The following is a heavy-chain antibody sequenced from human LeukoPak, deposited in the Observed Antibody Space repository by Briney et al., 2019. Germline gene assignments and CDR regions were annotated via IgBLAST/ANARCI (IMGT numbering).Heavy chain of an antibody. CDR1: GFTFGDYA. V-gene: IGHV3-49*03. CDR2: IRSKAYGGTT. Sequence: GGSLRLSCTASGFTFGDYAMSWFRQAPGKGLEWVGFIRSKAYGGTTEYAASVKGRFTISRDDSKSIAYLQMNSLKTEDTAVYYCTTSLSYDILTGYCDPWGQGTLVTASS. CDR3: TTSLSYDILTGYCDP. J-gene: IGHJ5*02. D-gene: IGHD3-9*01.